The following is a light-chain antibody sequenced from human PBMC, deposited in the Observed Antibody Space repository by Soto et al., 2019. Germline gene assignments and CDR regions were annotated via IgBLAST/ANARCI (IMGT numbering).Light chain of an antibody. CDR2: KAS. J-gene: IGKJ2*01. Sequence: DIQMTQSPSTLSAFVGDRVTITCRASQSIGSWLAWYQQKPGKAPKILIYKASSLEDGVPSRFSGSGSGTXXXXTXSSXQPDXLATYYCQQYNSFSPYTFGQGTKLEIK. CDR1: QSIGSW. CDR3: QQYNSFSPYT. V-gene: IGKV1-5*03.